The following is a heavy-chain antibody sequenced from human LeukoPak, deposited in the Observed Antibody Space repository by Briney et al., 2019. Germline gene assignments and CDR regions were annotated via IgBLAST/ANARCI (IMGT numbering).Heavy chain of an antibody. CDR3: ARYYDGRALDY. CDR2: IYYIGST. CDR1: GGSISSSSYY. J-gene: IGHJ4*02. Sequence: SETLSLTCTVSGGSISSSSYYWGWIRQPPGKGLEWIGYIYYIGSTNYNPSLKSRVTMSVDTSKSQFSLKLSSVTAADTAVYYCARYYDGRALDYWGQGTLVTVSS. V-gene: IGHV4-61*05. D-gene: IGHD3-22*01.